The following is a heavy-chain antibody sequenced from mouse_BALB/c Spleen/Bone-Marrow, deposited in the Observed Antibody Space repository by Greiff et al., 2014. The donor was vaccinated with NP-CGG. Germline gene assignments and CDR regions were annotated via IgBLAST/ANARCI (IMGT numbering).Heavy chain of an antibody. J-gene: IGHJ2*01. Sequence: EVKLVESGAELVKPGASVKLSCTASGFNIKDTYMHWVEQRPEQGLEWIGRIDPANGNTKYDPKFQGKATITADTSSNTAYLQLSSLTSEDTAVYYCARYYYGGSYFDYWGQGTTLTVSS. V-gene: IGHV14-3*02. D-gene: IGHD1-1*01. CDR1: GFNIKDTY. CDR2: IDPANGNT. CDR3: ARYYYGGSYFDY.